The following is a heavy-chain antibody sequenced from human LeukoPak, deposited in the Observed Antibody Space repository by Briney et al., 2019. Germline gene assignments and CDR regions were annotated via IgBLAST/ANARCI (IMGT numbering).Heavy chain of an antibody. CDR3: AKDQAVTTMLGANIDY. CDR1: GFTFSSYA. D-gene: IGHD4-17*01. Sequence: GGSLRLSCAASGFTFSSYAMSWVRQAPGKGLEWVSAISGSGGSTYYADSVKGRFTISRDNSKNTLYLQMNSLRAEDTAVYYCAKDQAVTTMLGANIDYWGQGTLVTVSS. CDR2: ISGSGGST. V-gene: IGHV3-23*01. J-gene: IGHJ4*02.